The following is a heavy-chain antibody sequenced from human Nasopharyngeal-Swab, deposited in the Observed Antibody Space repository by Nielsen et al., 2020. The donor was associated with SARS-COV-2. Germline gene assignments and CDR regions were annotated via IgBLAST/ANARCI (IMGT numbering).Heavy chain of an antibody. J-gene: IGHJ3*02. D-gene: IGHD3-10*01. CDR3: ARQYQNYFGSGDYHGAFDI. Sequence: GGSLRLSCEGSGSSFSNYWISWVRQVPGKGLEWTGKVDPSDSYTDYSPSLRGHVTISVDRSISTAYLQWSSLKASDTAMYYCARQYQNYFGSGDYHGAFDIWGQGTMVTVSS. CDR2: VDPSDSYT. V-gene: IGHV5-10-1*01. CDR1: GSSFSNYW.